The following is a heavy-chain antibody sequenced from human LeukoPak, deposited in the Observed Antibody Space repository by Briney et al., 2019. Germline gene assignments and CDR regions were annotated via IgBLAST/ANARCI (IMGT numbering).Heavy chain of an antibody. CDR2: IKQDESEE. CDR3: ARELWELDAFDI. CDR1: GFTFSSYW. Sequence: GGSLRLSCAASGFTFSSYWMSWVRQAPGKGLEWVANIKQDESEEYYADSVKGRFTISGDNAKNSLYLQMNSLRPEDSAMYYCARELWELDAFDIWGQGTMVIVSS. J-gene: IGHJ3*02. V-gene: IGHV3-7*03. D-gene: IGHD3-16*01.